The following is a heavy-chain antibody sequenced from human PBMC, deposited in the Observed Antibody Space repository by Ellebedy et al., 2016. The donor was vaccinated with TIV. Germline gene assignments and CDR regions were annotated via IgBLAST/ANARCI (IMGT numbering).Heavy chain of an antibody. Sequence: ASVKVSXXGSGNTFSDYNIHWVRQAPGQGLEWVGRINPDRGDTDYAQKFQGRVTLTTDTSINTVTMELTRLTSDDTAVYYCARDRHYSFDNWGQGTLVTVSS. D-gene: IGHD1-26*01. CDR1: GNTFSDYN. CDR2: INPDRGDT. J-gene: IGHJ4*02. CDR3: ARDRHYSFDN. V-gene: IGHV1-2*06.